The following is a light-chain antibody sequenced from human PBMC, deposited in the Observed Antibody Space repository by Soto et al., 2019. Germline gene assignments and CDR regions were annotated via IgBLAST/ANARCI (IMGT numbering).Light chain of an antibody. CDR3: QQRSNWPPWT. CDR1: QSISSY. Sequence: EIVLTQSPATLSLSPGERANLSCRASQSISSYLAWYQQKPGQAPRLLIYDASNRATGIPARFSGSGSGTDFTLTIRSLEPEDFAVYYCQQRSNWPPWTFGQGTKVDIK. V-gene: IGKV3-11*01. J-gene: IGKJ1*01. CDR2: DAS.